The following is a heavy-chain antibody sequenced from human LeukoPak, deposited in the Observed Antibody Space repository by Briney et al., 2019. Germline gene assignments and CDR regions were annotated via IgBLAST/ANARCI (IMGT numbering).Heavy chain of an antibody. D-gene: IGHD6-19*01. CDR2: INPDSGGT. CDR1: GYTLSDYS. CDR3: ARGREVAGTVSY. J-gene: IGHJ4*02. V-gene: IGHV1-2*02. Sequence: ASVKVSCKTSGYTLSDYSIHWVRQAPGQGLEWMGWINPDSGGTNYGQRFQGRVTMTRDTSISTAYMELSSLRSDDTAVYYCARGREVAGTVSYWGQGSLVTVSS.